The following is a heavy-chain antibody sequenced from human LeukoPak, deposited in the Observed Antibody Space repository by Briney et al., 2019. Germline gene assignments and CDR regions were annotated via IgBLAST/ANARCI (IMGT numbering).Heavy chain of an antibody. CDR2: IYPGDSDT. CDR3: ARRLKNSNGWTFDY. CDR1: GYSFTIYR. V-gene: IGHV5-51*01. D-gene: IGHD6-19*01. J-gene: IGHJ4*02. Sequence: LGESLKISCKGSGYSFTIYRIGWVRQMPGKGLEWMGIIYPGDSDTRYSPSFQGQVTISADRSINTAYLQWSSLKASDTAIYYCARRLKNSNGWTFDYWGQGTLVTVSS.